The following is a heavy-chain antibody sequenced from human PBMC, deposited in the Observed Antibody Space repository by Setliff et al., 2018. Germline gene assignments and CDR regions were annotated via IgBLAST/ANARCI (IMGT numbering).Heavy chain of an antibody. V-gene: IGHV3-30*12. J-gene: IGHJ6*03. CDR2: VRHDGSNE. D-gene: IGHD3-3*01. Sequence: PGGSLRLSCAASGFTSNMYGVHWVRQAPGRGLEWVAYVRHDGSNENYADSVKGRFTVSRDNSKNMVYLQMNSLSAEDTAVYYCARERYYNFWNGYDYYYYYMDVWGIGTTVTVSS. CDR3: ARERYYNFWNGYDYYYYYMDV. CDR1: GFTSNMYG.